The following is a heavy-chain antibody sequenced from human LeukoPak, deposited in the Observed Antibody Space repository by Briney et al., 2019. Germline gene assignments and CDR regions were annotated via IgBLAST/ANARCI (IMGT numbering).Heavy chain of an antibody. CDR2: IIPIFGTA. V-gene: IGHV1-69*13. J-gene: IGHJ4*02. CDR1: GGTFSSYA. CDR3: ARGSSGWSPFHY. D-gene: IGHD6-19*01. Sequence: SVKVSCKASGGTFSSYAISWVRQAPGQGLEWMGGIIPIFGTANYAQKFQGRVTITADESTSTAYMELSSLRSEDTAVYYCARGSSGWSPFHYWGQGALVTVSS.